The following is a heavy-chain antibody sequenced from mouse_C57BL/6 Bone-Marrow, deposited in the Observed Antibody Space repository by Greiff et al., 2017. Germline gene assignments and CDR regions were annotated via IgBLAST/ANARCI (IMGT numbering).Heavy chain of an antibody. Sequence: QVQLKQPGAELVKPGASVKLSCKASGYTFTSYWMHWVKQRPGQGLEWIGMIHPNSGSTNYNEKFKSKATLTVDKSSSTAYMQLSSLTSEDSAVYYCAREGSSYVGYWGQGTTLTVSS. CDR3: AREGSSYVGY. CDR1: GYTFTSYW. CDR2: IHPNSGST. J-gene: IGHJ2*01. D-gene: IGHD1-1*01. V-gene: IGHV1-64*01.